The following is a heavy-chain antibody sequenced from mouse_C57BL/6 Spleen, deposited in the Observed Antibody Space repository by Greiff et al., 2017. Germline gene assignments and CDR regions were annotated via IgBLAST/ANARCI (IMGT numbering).Heavy chain of an antibody. Sequence: QVQLKQSGAELVKPGASVKLSCKASGYTFTEYTIPWVKQRSGQGLEWIGWFYPGSGSIKYNEKFKDKATLTADKSSSTVYMELSSLTSEDSAVYFCARHEGYDGYYDYWGQGTTLTVSS. V-gene: IGHV1-62-2*01. CDR2: FYPGSGSI. J-gene: IGHJ2*01. CDR3: ARHEGYDGYYDY. D-gene: IGHD2-3*01. CDR1: GYTFTEYT.